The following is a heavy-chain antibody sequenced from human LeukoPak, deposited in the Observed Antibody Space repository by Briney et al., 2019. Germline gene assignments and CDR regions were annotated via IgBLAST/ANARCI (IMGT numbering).Heavy chain of an antibody. CDR3: ARVHGSGSP. D-gene: IGHD3-10*01. CDR1: GVTFSRYA. Sequence: PGGSLRLSCAASGVTFSRYAMDWVRQAPGKGLELGAVISYDGSNKYYADSVKGRFTISRYNSKNTLYLQMNSLRAEDTAVYYYARVHGSGSPWGQGTLVTVSS. J-gene: IGHJ5*02. CDR2: ISYDGSNK. V-gene: IGHV3-30*04.